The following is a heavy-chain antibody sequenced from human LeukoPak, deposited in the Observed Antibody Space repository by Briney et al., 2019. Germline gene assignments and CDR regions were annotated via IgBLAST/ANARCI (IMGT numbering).Heavy chain of an antibody. CDR1: GDSIRSYF. J-gene: IGHJ6*03. V-gene: IGHV4-4*07. D-gene: IGHD3-10*01. Sequence: SETLSLTCTVSGDSIRSYFWSWIRQPAGKGLEWIGRIYTSGSTNYNPSLKSRVTISVDTSKNQFSLRLSSVTAADTALYYCAGANSGSYYMYYYYLDVWGKGTTVTVSS. CDR2: IYTSGST. CDR3: AGANSGSYYMYYYYLDV.